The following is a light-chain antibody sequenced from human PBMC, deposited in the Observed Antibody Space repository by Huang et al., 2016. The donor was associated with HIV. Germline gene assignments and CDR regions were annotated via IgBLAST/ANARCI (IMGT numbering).Light chain of an antibody. V-gene: IGKV4-1*01. Sequence: DIVMTQSPDSLAVPLGERATISCVSSQSVLYSANKKHLPMNCLAWYQKKPGQPPTLLIYWAASRASGVPDRFSGSGSGTDFTLTSSSLQAEDVAVYYCQQHYSTPWTFGQGTKVEIK. J-gene: IGKJ1*01. CDR2: WAA. CDR3: QQHYSTPWT. CDR1: QSVLYSANKKHLPMNC.